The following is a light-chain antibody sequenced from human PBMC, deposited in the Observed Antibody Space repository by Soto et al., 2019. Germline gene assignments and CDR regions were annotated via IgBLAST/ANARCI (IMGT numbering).Light chain of an antibody. CDR2: EVS. CDR3: GSYTSSRTLV. V-gene: IGLV2-14*01. J-gene: IGLJ1*01. CDR1: SSDVGGHNY. Sequence: QSALTQPASVSGSPGQSITFSCTGTSSDVGGHNYVSWYQQHPGKAPRLMIYEVSKRPSGVSNRFSGSKSGNTASLTISGLQAEDEADYYCGSYTSSRTLVFGTGTKVTVL.